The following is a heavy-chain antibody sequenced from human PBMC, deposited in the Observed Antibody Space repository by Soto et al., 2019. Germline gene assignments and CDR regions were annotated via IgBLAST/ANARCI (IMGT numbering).Heavy chain of an antibody. CDR3: ARFPSAAGSVNWYLDL. J-gene: IGHJ2*01. Sequence: ASVKVSCKASGYTFTSYAMHWVRQAPGQRLEWMGWINGGNGDTESSQNFQGRVTITGDTSARTAYMELSDLRSEDTAVYYWARFPSAAGSVNWYLDLWGRGTQVTVSS. CDR1: GYTFTSYA. D-gene: IGHD6-13*01. CDR2: INGGNGDT. V-gene: IGHV1-3*01.